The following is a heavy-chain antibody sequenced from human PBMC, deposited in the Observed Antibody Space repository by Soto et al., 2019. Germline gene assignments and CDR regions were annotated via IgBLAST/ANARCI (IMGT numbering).Heavy chain of an antibody. CDR3: ARPTGSYYAFDY. J-gene: IGHJ4*02. CDR1: GYRFTSYW. Sequence: GESLKISCKCSGYRFTSYWISWERQMPGKGLEWMGIIYPGDSYTRYSPSFQGQVTISADKSISTAYLQWSSLKASDTAMYYCARPTGSYYAFDYWGQGTLVTVSS. D-gene: IGHD1-26*01. V-gene: IGHV5-51*01. CDR2: IYPGDSYT.